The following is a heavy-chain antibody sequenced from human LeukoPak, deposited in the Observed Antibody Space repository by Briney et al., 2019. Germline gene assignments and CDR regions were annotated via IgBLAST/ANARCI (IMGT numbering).Heavy chain of an antibody. J-gene: IGHJ4*02. CDR3: ARTPTVTTGPDY. V-gene: IGHV5-51*01. D-gene: IGHD4-17*01. Sequence: GASLKISCKGPGSRFTSYWIGWVRQMPGKGLEWMGIIYPGDSDTRYSPSFQGQVTISADKSISTAYLQWSSLKASDTAMYYCARTPTVTTGPDYWGQGTLVTVSS. CDR1: GSRFTSYW. CDR2: IYPGDSDT.